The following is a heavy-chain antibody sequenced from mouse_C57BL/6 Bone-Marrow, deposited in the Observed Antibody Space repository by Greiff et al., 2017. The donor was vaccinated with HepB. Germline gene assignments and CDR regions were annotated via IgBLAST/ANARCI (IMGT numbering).Heavy chain of an antibody. V-gene: IGHV1-4*01. J-gene: IGHJ2*01. CDR1: GYTFTSYT. CDR3: AREGQIKPITTVVAPY. D-gene: IGHD1-1*01. CDR2: INPSSGYT. Sequence: QVQLQQSGAELARPGASVKMSCKASGYTFTSYTMHWVKQRPGQGLEWIGYINPSSGYTKYNQKFKDKATLTADKSSSTAYMQLSSLTSEDSAVYYCAREGQIKPITTVVAPYWGQGTTLTVSS.